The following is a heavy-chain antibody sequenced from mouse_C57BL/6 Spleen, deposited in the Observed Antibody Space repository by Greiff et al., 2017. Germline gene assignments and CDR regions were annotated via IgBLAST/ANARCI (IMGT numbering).Heavy chain of an antibody. CDR2: IDPETGGT. J-gene: IGHJ2*01. CDR3: TRGDGYNYFDY. CDR1: GYTFTDYE. V-gene: IGHV1-15*01. D-gene: IGHD2-3*01. Sequence: VQLQESGAELVRPGASVTLSSKASGYTFTDYEMHWVKQTPVHGLEWIGAIDPETGGTAYNQKFKGKAILTADKSSSTAYMELRSLTSEDSAVYYCTRGDGYNYFDYWGQGTTLTVSS.